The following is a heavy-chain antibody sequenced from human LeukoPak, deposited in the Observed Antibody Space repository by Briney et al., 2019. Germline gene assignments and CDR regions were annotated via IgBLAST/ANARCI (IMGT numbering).Heavy chain of an antibody. J-gene: IGHJ4*02. Sequence: GESPKISCKASGYSFTSYWIGWVRQMPGKGLGWVGIFYPADSDYRYSPFCQGQVTISADKSIKTASLQWSSLKASDTAMYYCARHKRDSSGYFIDSWGQGTPVTVSS. V-gene: IGHV5-51*01. CDR3: ARHKRDSSGYFIDS. D-gene: IGHD3-22*01. CDR2: FYPADSDY. CDR1: GYSFTSYW.